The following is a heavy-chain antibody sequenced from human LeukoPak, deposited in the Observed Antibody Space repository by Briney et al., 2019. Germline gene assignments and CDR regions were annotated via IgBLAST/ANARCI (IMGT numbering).Heavy chain of an antibody. CDR2: IYYSGST. CDR3: ARTAEFGELYMDV. V-gene: IGHV4-39*07. CDR1: GGSISSSSYY. Sequence: SETLSLTCTVSGGSISSSSYYWGWIRQPPGKGLEWIGSIYYSGSTYYNPSLKSRVTISVDTSKNQFSLKLSSVTAADTAVYYCARTAEFGELYMDVWGKGTTVTVSS. D-gene: IGHD3-10*01. J-gene: IGHJ6*03.